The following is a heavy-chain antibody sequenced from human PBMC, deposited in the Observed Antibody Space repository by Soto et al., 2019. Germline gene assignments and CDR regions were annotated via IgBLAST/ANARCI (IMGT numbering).Heavy chain of an antibody. D-gene: IGHD5-12*01. CDR2: ISYDGSNK. CDR3: AREPPPTITGLLDY. V-gene: IGHV3-30-3*01. CDR1: GFTFTDYA. J-gene: IGHJ4*02. Sequence: QVQLVESGGGVVQPGRSLRLSWAASGFTFTDYAMHWVRQARGKGLEWVAFISYDGSNKYFADSVKGRFTISRDNSKNTLYLHMNSLRAEDTAVYCCAREPPPTITGLLDYWGQGTLVTVSS.